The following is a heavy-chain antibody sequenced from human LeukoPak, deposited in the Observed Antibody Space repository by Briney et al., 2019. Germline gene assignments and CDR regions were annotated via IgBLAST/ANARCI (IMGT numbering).Heavy chain of an antibody. D-gene: IGHD4-11*01. Sequence: ASVKVSCKASGYTFTGYYMHWVRQAPGQGLEWTGWINPNSGGTNYAQKFQGRVTMTRDTSISTAYMELSRLRSDDTAVYYCARASTVTTKYYFDYWGQGTLVTVSS. CDR2: INPNSGGT. CDR3: ARASTVTTKYYFDY. J-gene: IGHJ4*02. V-gene: IGHV1-2*02. CDR1: GYTFTGYY.